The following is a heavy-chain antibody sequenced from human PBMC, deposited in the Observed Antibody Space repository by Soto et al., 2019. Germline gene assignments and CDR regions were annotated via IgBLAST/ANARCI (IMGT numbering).Heavy chain of an antibody. CDR1: GYSISSGYY. D-gene: IGHD2-21*02. CDR2: IYHSGST. J-gene: IGHJ5*02. CDR3: ARGGYLTTDNWFDP. Sequence: SETLSLTCAVSGYSISSGYYLGWIRQPPGKGLEWIGSIYHSGSTYYNPSLKSRVTISVDTSKNQFSLKLSSVTAADTAVYYCARGGYLTTDNWFDPWGQGTLVTVS. V-gene: IGHV4-38-2*01.